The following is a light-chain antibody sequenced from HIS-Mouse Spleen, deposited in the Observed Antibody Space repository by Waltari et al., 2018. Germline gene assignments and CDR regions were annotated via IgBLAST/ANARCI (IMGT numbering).Light chain of an antibody. Sequence: QSALTQPRSVSGSPGHSVTIPCTGTSSDVGCYNYVSRYQQNPGTAPKLMIYDVSKRPSGGPDRFSGSKSGNTASLTISGLQAEDEADYYCCSYAGSYTWVFGGGTKLTVL. CDR3: CSYAGSYTWV. CDR1: SSDVGCYNY. CDR2: DVS. V-gene: IGLV2-11*01. J-gene: IGLJ3*02.